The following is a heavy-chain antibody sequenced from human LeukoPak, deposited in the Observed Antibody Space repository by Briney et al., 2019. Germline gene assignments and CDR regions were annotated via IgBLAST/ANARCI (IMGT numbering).Heavy chain of an antibody. V-gene: IGHV3-9*01. CDR2: ISWNSGSI. CDR1: GFTFDDYA. Sequence: PGGSLRLSCAASGFTFDDYAMHWVRQAPGKGLEWVSGISWNSGSIGYADSVKGRFTISRDNAKNSLYLQMNSLRAEDTALYYCAKGSFPSPSYYYYGMDVWGQGTTVTVSS. J-gene: IGHJ6*02. CDR3: AKGSFPSPSYYYYGMDV. D-gene: IGHD1-26*01.